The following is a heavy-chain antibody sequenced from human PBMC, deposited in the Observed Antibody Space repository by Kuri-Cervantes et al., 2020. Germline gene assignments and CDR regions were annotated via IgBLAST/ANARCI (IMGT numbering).Heavy chain of an antibody. CDR1: GFTFDDYA. J-gene: IGHJ6*02. CDR2: VSWNSGSI. Sequence: GGSLRLSCAASGFTFDDYAMHWVRQAPGKGLEWVAGVSWNSGSIGYTDSVKGRFTISRDNANHSLHLQMSSLRAEDTAFYYCAKDLGAYGYHYGMDVWGRGTTVTVSS. D-gene: IGHD5-12*01. CDR3: AKDLGAYGYHYGMDV. V-gene: IGHV3-9*01.